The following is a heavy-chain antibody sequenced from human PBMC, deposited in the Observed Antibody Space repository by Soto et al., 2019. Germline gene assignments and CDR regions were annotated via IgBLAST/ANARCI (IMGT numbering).Heavy chain of an antibody. D-gene: IGHD2-8*01. J-gene: IGHJ6*03. CDR3: AKDIGDIVLISYMDV. Sequence: GGSLRLSCAASGFTFSSYAMSWVRQAPGKGLEWVSAISGSGGSTYYADSVKGRFTISRDNSKNTLYLQMNSLRAEDTAVYYCAKDIGDIVLISYMDVWGKGTTVTVSS. CDR1: GFTFSSYA. CDR2: ISGSGGST. V-gene: IGHV3-23*01.